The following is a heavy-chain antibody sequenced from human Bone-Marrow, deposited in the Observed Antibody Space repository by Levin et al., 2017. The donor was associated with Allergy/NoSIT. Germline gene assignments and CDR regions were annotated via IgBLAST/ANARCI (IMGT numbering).Heavy chain of an antibody. CDR3: ARLDFNYGSYY. Sequence: GESLKISCVVSGFTISNHYMSWVRQASGKGLEWVAVIYSFGSTNYADSVKGRFTISRANSENTLYLQMNSLRAEDTGIYYCARLDFNYGSYYWGQGTLVTVSS. CDR2: IYSFGST. CDR1: GFTISNHY. J-gene: IGHJ4*02. D-gene: IGHD3-10*01. V-gene: IGHV3-66*04.